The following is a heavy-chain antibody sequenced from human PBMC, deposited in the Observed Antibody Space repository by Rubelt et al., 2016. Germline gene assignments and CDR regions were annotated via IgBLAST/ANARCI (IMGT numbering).Heavy chain of an antibody. CDR1: GFTFRSYA. J-gene: IGHJ4*02. D-gene: IGHD1-26*01. V-gene: IGHV3-73*01. Sequence: GFTFRSYAMHWVRQASGKGLEWVGRIRTRVNNYATAYAESVIGRFTISRDDSKKTAYLQMNSLKTEDTAVYYCTSETALVSWDWGQGTLVTVSS. CDR3: TSETALVSWD. CDR2: IRTRVNNYAT.